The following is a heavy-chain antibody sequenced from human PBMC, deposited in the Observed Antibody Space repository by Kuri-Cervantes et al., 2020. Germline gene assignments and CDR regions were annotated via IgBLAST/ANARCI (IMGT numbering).Heavy chain of an antibody. Sequence: ESLKISCAVSGGSISSYYWSWIRQPPGKGLEWIGHIYYSGSTNYNPSLKSRVTISVDRSKNQFSLKLSSVTAADTAVYYCARGYYDILTGTYGMDVWGQGTTVTVSS. CDR2: IYYSGST. V-gene: IGHV4-59*12. D-gene: IGHD3-9*01. J-gene: IGHJ6*02. CDR3: ARGYYDILTGTYGMDV. CDR1: GGSISSYY.